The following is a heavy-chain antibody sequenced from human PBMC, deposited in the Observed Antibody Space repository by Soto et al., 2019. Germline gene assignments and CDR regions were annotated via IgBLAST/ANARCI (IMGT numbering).Heavy chain of an antibody. CDR3: TRGAGAPWVTFDS. J-gene: IGHJ4*02. Sequence: SETLSLTGGVSGYSITSGFYWGWVRQSPGKGLEWIGSISYSAKTFYNPSLASRLSIEVDTSMNKFSLRLSSLTATNTALYYWTRGAGAPWVTFDSFGQGTLVTVSS. D-gene: IGHD5-18*01. CDR2: ISYSAKT. V-gene: IGHV4-38-2*01. CDR1: GYSITSGFY.